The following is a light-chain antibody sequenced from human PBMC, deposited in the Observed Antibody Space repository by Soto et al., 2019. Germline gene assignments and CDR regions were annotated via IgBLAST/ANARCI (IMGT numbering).Light chain of an antibody. CDR1: QSVNNF. CDR3: QQRSNWPPALS. J-gene: IGKJ4*01. Sequence: EVVLTQSPATLSLSPGDRATLSCRASQSVNNFLAWYQQKPGQTPRLLIYDASKRATGIPGRFSGSGPGTDFTLTISSLEPEDFAVYYCQQRSNWPPALSFGGGTKV. V-gene: IGKV3-11*01. CDR2: DAS.